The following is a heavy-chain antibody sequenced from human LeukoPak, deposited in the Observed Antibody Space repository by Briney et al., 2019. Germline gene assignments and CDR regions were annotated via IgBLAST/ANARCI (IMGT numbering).Heavy chain of an antibody. CDR2: ISSSSSTI. Sequence: GGSLRLSCAASGFTFSSYSMNWVRQAPGKGLEWVSYISSSSSTIHYADSVKGRFTISKDNAKNSLYLQMNSLRAEDTAVYYCARKQLGYYYMDVWGKGTTVTVSS. CDR1: GFTFSSYS. D-gene: IGHD6-6*01. J-gene: IGHJ6*03. CDR3: ARKQLGYYYMDV. V-gene: IGHV3-48*01.